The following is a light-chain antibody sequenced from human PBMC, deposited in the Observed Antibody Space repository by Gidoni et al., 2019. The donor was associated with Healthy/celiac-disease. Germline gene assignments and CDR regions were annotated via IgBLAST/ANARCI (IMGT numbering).Light chain of an antibody. CDR1: QSVGSSY. J-gene: IGKJ2*01. V-gene: IGKV3-20*01. Sequence: DIVLSQSPGTLSLSPGARATLSCSASQSVGSSYLAWYQQKPGQAPRLLIYGASSRATGIPDRFSGSGSGTDFTLTISRLEPEDFAVYYCQQYVSSPYTFGQGTKLEIK. CDR3: QQYVSSPYT. CDR2: GAS.